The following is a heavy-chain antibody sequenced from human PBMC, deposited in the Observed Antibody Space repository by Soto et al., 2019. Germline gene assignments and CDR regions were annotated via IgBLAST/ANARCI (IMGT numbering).Heavy chain of an antibody. D-gene: IGHD6-13*01. V-gene: IGHV4-59*01. CDR1: GGSSSSYY. CDR3: ARQGAAAGTFDY. J-gene: IGHJ4*02. CDR2: IYYSGST. Sequence: ETLSLTCTVSGGSSSSYYWSWIRQPPGKGLEWIGYIYYSGSTNYNPSLKSRVTISVDTSKNQFSLKLSSVTAADTAVYYCARQGAAAGTFDYWGQGTLVTVSS.